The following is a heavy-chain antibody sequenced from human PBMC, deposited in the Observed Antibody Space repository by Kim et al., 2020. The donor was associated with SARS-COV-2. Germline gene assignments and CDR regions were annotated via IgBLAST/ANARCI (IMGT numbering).Heavy chain of an antibody. CDR3: ARERVVTAIRTYCYYGMDV. D-gene: IGHD2-21*02. CDR2: INTNTGNP. J-gene: IGHJ6*02. Sequence: ASVKVSCKASGYTFTSYVMNWVRQPPGQGLEWMGWINTNTGNPTYAQGFTGRFVFALDTSVSTAYLQISSLKAEDTAVYCCARERVVTAIRTYCYYGMDVWGQGTTVTVSS. V-gene: IGHV7-4-1*02. CDR1: GYTFTSYV.